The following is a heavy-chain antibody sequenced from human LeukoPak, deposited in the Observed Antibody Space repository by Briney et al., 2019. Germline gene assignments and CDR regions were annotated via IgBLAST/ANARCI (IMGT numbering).Heavy chain of an antibody. CDR3: AKATGSTVARAFDI. CDR1: GFTFSSYG. Sequence: GGSLRLSCAASGFTFSSYGMHWVRQAPGKGLEWVAVIWYDGSNKYYADSVKGRFTISRDNSKNTLYLQMNSLRAEDTAVYYCAKATGSTVARAFDIWGQGTMVTVSS. D-gene: IGHD1-7*01. V-gene: IGHV3-33*06. CDR2: IWYDGSNK. J-gene: IGHJ3*02.